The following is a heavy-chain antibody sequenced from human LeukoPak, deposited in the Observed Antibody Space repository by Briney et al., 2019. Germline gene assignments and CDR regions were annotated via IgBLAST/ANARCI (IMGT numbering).Heavy chain of an antibody. CDR3: AKGGLRFPFDP. CDR1: GFTFSSYS. V-gene: IGHV3-21*04. Sequence: GGSLRLSCAASGFTFSSYSMNWVRQAPGKGLEWVSSISSSSSYIYYADSVKGRFTISRDNSKNTLYLQVNSLRAEDTAVYYCAKGGLRFPFDPWGQGTLVTVSS. CDR2: ISSSSSYI. J-gene: IGHJ5*02. D-gene: IGHD3-3*01.